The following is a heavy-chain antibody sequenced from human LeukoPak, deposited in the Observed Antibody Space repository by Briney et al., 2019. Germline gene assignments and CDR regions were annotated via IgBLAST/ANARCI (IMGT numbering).Heavy chain of an antibody. D-gene: IGHD3-16*02. V-gene: IGHV3-30*18. Sequence: LSLTCAVYGGSFSGYYWSWIRQPPGKGLEWVAVISYDGSNKYYADSVKGRFTISRDNSKNTLYLQMNSLRAEDTAVYYCAKGDDYVWGSYRSFPFDYWGQGTLVTVSS. CDR3: AKGDDYVWGSYRSFPFDY. J-gene: IGHJ4*02. CDR2: ISYDGSNK. CDR1: GGSFSGYY.